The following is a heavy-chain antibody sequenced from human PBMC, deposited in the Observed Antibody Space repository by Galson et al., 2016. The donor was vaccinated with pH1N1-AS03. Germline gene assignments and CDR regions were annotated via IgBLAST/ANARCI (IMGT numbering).Heavy chain of an antibody. CDR1: GDTFNDNA. J-gene: IGHJ4*02. CDR2: VNLGNSNT. CDR3: ARSGDKWELPH. D-gene: IGHD1-26*01. Sequence: SVKVSCKASGDTFNDNALHWVRQAPGQSLEWMGWVNLGNSNTKYAQRFQDRVIITMDTSANTAYMELRDLTSEDTAVFYRARSGDKWELPHWGQGTLVTVSS. V-gene: IGHV1-3*01.